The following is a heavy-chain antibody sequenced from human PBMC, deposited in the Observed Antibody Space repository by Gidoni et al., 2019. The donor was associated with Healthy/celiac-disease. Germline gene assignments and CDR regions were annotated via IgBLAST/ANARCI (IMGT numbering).Heavy chain of an antibody. D-gene: IGHD3-22*01. CDR1: GGTFSSYA. Sequence: QVQLVQSGAEVKKPGSSVKVSCKASGGTFSSYAISWVRQAPGQGLEWMGGIIPIFGTANYAQKFQGRVTITADESTSTAYMELSSLRSEDTAVYYCARGGYYYGSSGYYGGYYFDYWGQGTLVTVSS. V-gene: IGHV1-69*01. CDR2: IIPIFGTA. CDR3: ARGGYYYGSSGYYGGYYFDY. J-gene: IGHJ4*02.